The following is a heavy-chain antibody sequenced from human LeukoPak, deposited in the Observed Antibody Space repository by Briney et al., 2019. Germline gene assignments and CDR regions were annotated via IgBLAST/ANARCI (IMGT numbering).Heavy chain of an antibody. CDR3: ARSYFGSGTFNGFDY. CDR1: GGSISGYY. D-gene: IGHD3-10*01. CDR2: IYTSVNT. Sequence: SETLSLTCTVSGGSISGYYWSWIRQPAGKGLEWIGYIYTSVNTNYNPSLKSRATMSVDTSKNQFSLNLNSVSAADTAVYYCARSYFGSGTFNGFDYWGQGTLVTVSS. V-gene: IGHV4-4*07. J-gene: IGHJ4*02.